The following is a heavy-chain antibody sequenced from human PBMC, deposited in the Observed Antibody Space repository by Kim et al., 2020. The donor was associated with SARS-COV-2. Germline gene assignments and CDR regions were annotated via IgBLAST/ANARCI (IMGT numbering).Heavy chain of an antibody. CDR2: IYYSGST. CDR3: ARQAAGSRWYLWYFDY. D-gene: IGHD6-13*01. CDR1: GDSISSSSYS. Sequence: SETLSLTCTVSGDSISSSSYSWGWIRQPPGKGLEWIGSIYYSGSTYYNPSLKSRVTISVDTSKNQFSLKLSSVTAADTALYYCARQAAGSRWYLWYFDYWGQGTLVTVSS. J-gene: IGHJ4*02. V-gene: IGHV4-39*01.